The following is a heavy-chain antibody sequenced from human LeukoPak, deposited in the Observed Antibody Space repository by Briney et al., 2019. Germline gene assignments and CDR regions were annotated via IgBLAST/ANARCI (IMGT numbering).Heavy chain of an antibody. Sequence: PGGSLRLSCAASGFTFRNYALYWVRQAPGKGLEWAAFISYDGSDKYYADSVKGRFTISRDNAKNSLYLQMNSLRAEDTAMYYCVRDRGYCSGGTCYALWDYWGQGTLVTVSS. J-gene: IGHJ4*02. V-gene: IGHV3-30-3*01. CDR2: ISYDGSDK. D-gene: IGHD2-15*01. CDR1: GFTFRNYA. CDR3: VRDRGYCSGGTCYALWDY.